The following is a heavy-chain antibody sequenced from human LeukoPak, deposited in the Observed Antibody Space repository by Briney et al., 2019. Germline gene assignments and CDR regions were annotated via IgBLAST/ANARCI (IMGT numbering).Heavy chain of an antibody. J-gene: IGHJ4*02. CDR1: GGSISSSSYY. D-gene: IGHD1-26*01. V-gene: IGHV4-39*01. CDR2: IYYSGST. CDR3: ATPGIVGASGVDY. Sequence: SETLSLTCTVSGGSISSSSYYWGWIRQPPGKGLEWIGSIYYSGSTYYNPSLKSRVTISVDTSKNQFSLKLSSVTAADTAVYYCATPGIVGASGVDYWGQGTLVTVSS.